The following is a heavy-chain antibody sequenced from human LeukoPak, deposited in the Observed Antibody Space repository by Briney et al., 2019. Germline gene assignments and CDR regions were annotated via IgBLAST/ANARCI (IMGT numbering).Heavy chain of an antibody. CDR2: INWNGGST. J-gene: IGHJ2*01. V-gene: IGHV3-20*04. D-gene: IGHD3-22*01. CDR1: GFTFNDHG. CDR3: AGGGSSGWYFDL. Sequence: GGSLRLSCAASGFTFNDHGMSWVRQVSGKGLEWVSGINWNGGSTGYGDSVKGRFTISRDNAKNSLYLQMNSLRVEDTALYYCAGGGSSGWYFDLWGRGTLVTVSS.